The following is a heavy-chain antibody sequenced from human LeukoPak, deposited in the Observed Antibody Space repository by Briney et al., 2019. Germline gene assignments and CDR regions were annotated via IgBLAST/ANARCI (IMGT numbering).Heavy chain of an antibody. CDR3: ARDGILWFGELHDAFDI. CDR1: GLTFSDYY. J-gene: IGHJ3*02. V-gene: IGHV3-11*01. CDR2: ISSSGSTI. D-gene: IGHD3-10*01. Sequence: GGSLRLSCAASGLTFSDYYMSWIRQAPGKGLEWVSYISSSGSTIYYADSVKGRFTISRDNAKNSLYLQMNSLRAEDTAVYYCARDGILWFGELHDAFDIWGQGTMVTVSS.